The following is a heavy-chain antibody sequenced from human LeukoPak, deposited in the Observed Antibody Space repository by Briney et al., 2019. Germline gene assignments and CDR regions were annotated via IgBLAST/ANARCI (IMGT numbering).Heavy chain of an antibody. V-gene: IGHV3-15*01. CDR2: IKTKTDGGIT. CDR1: GFTFSSYA. D-gene: IGHD3-22*01. CDR3: TTGPITMIVVPDAFDI. Sequence: PGGSLRLSCAASGFTFSSYAMSWVRQAPGKGLEWVGRIKTKTDGGITDYAAPVKGRFTISRDDSKNTLYLQMNSLKTEDTAVYYCTTGPITMIVVPDAFDIWGQGTSVTVSS. J-gene: IGHJ3*02.